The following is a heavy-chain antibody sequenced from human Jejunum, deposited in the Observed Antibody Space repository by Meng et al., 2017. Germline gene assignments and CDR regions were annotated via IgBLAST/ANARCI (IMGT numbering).Heavy chain of an antibody. Sequence: AGSLRLSCAASGFTFSRYWMSWVRQAPGKGLEWVAVIKPDGSETGYVESLKGRLTISRDNAKNSLYLQMNSLRAEDTAVYYCATHNDWRFDYWGQGTLVTVSS. J-gene: IGHJ4*02. CDR2: IKPDGSET. CDR3: ATHNDWRFDY. V-gene: IGHV3-7*01. CDR1: GFTFSRYW. D-gene: IGHD3-9*01.